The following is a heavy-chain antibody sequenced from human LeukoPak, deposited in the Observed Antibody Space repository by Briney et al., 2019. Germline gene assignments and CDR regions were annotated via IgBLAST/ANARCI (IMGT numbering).Heavy chain of an antibody. CDR2: INQAGSDK. V-gene: IGHV3-7*01. CDR3: ARDYYTSGSH. J-gene: IGHJ4*02. D-gene: IGHD3-10*01. Sequence: GGSLRLSCAASGFTFSSSWMAWVRQTPGKGLEWVANINQAGSDKNYVDSVKGRFTISRDNGKNSLYLQMNSLRAEDTALYYCARDYYTSGSHWGQETLVIVSS. CDR1: GFTFSSSW.